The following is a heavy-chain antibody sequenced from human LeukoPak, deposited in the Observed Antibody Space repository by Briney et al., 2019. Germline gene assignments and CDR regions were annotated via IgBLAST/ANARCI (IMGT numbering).Heavy chain of an antibody. CDR1: GYSISSGYY. V-gene: IGHV4-38-2*01. Sequence: KSSETLSLTSAVSGYSISSGYYWGWIRQPPGKGMEWIGNIYHSGSTYYNPSLKSRVTISVDTSKNQFSLKLSSVTAADTAVYYCARYPYDNSGFYQIGFDYWGQGTLVTVSS. CDR2: IYHSGST. CDR3: ARYPYDNSGFYQIGFDY. J-gene: IGHJ4*02. D-gene: IGHD3-22*01.